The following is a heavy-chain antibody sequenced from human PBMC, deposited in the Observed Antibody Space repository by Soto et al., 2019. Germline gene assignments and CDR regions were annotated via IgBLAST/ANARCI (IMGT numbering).Heavy chain of an antibody. CDR3: ASDLYYYGSGSYFQH. J-gene: IGHJ1*01. V-gene: IGHV4-39*01. CDR1: GGSISSSSYY. CDR2: IYYSGST. D-gene: IGHD3-10*01. Sequence: QLQLQESGPGLVKPSETLSLTCTVSGGSISSSSYYWGWIRQPPGKGLEWIGSIYYSGSTYYNPSLKSRVTISVDTSKNQFSLKLSSVTAADTAVYYCASDLYYYGSGSYFQHWGQGTLVTVSS.